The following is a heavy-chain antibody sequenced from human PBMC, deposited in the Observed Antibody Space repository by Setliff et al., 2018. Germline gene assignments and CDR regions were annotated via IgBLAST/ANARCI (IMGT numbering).Heavy chain of an antibody. CDR1: GYTFSSYA. CDR2: INTNTGNP. Sequence: ASVKVSCKASGYTFSSYAMNWVRQAPGQGLEWMGWINTNTGNPTYAQDFTGRFVFSLDTSVSTAYLQISSLKAEDTAVYYCARGSRFGTIVYKGDYYMDVWGKGTTVTVSS. D-gene: IGHD3-10*01. V-gene: IGHV7-4-1*02. J-gene: IGHJ6*03. CDR3: ARGSRFGTIVYKGDYYMDV.